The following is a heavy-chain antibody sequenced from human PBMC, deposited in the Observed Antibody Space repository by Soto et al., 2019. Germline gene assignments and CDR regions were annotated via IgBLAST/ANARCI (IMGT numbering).Heavy chain of an antibody. V-gene: IGHV3-23*01. Sequence: GGPLRLSCPGSGFTFNNFAMSWVRQAPGKVLEWVSSINYNGVGTYYADSVKDRFTISRDNSKKTLFLLMNSLRAEDAAIYYCAYSEIYHKATYWGQGTVVTVSS. D-gene: IGHD3-10*01. CDR3: AYSEIYHKATY. J-gene: IGHJ4*02. CDR1: GFTFNNFA. CDR2: INYNGVGT.